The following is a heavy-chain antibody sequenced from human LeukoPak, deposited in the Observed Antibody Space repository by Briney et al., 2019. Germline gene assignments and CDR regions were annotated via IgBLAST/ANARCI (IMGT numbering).Heavy chain of an antibody. J-gene: IGHJ4*02. V-gene: IGHV3-66*01. Sequence: GGSLRLSCAASGFTVSSNYMTWVRQAPGKGLEWVSVIYATGDTHYAESVKGRFTISRDNSNNILHLQMNSLRAEDMAVYYCARDLYQSRWGQGTLVTVSS. CDR3: ARDLYQSR. D-gene: IGHD2-2*01. CDR2: IYATGDT. CDR1: GFTVSSNY.